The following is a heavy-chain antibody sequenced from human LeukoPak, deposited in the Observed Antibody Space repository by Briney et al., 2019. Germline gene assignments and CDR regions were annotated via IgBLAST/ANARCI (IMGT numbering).Heavy chain of an antibody. J-gene: IGHJ4*02. CDR1: GFTFSSYA. D-gene: IGHD6-6*01. CDR2: ISGTGGST. V-gene: IGHV3-23*01. CDR3: ARSIEYSNFDY. Sequence: PGGSLRLSCAASGFTFSSYAMSWVRQAPGQGLEWVSAISGTGGSTYYADSVKGRFTISRDNSKNSLYLQMNSLRAEDTAVYYCARSIEYSNFDYWGQGTLVTVSS.